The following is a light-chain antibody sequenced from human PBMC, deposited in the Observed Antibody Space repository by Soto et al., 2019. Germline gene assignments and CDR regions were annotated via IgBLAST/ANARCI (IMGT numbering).Light chain of an antibody. CDR3: QQYDTSPPPYT. CDR1: QSVDSTY. V-gene: IGKV3-20*01. CDR2: ATS. Sequence: EIVLTQSPGTLSLSPGERATLSCRASQSVDSTYLAWYQQRPGHAPRLLIYATSSRAAGVPDRFSGSGFGTDFTLTISRLEPEDFAVYYCQQYDTSPPPYTFGQGTKQDIK. J-gene: IGKJ2*01.